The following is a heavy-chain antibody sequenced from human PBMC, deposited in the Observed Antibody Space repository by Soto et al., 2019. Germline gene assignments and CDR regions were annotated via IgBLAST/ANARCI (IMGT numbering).Heavy chain of an antibody. J-gene: IGHJ6*02. V-gene: IGHV1-18*01. Sequence: GASVKVSFKASGYTFTSYGISWVRQAPGQGLEWMGWISAYNGNTNYAQKLQGRVTMTTDTSTSTAYMELRSLRSDDTAVYYCARDIFADYGDYERGGVYYYYGMDVWG. CDR1: GYTFTSYG. D-gene: IGHD4-17*01. CDR2: ISAYNGNT. CDR3: ARDIFADYGDYERGGVYYYYGMDV.